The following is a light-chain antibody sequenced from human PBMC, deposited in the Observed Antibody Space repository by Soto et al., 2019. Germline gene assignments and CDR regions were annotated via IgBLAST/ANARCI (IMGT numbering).Light chain of an antibody. CDR2: WAS. CDR3: QQYYSTPRT. J-gene: IGKJ4*01. V-gene: IGKV4-1*01. Sequence: DIQMTQSPSSLAVSLGERATINCKSSQSVLYNSNNKNYLAWYQQKPGQPPKLLIYWASTRESGVPDRFSGSGSGTDFTLTISSLQAEDVAVYYCQQYYSTPRTFGGGTKVEI. CDR1: QSVLYNSNNKNY.